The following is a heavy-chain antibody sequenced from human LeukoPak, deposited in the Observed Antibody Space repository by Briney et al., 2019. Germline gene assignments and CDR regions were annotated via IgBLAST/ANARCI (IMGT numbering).Heavy chain of an antibody. D-gene: IGHD3-22*01. Sequence: GGSLRLSCAASGFTVSSNYMSWVRQAPGKGLEWVSVIYSGGSTYYADSVKGRFTISRDNSKNTLYLQMNSLRAEDTAVYYCARDSEGLYYYDSSGYLDYWGQGTLVTVSS. V-gene: IGHV3-66*01. CDR3: ARDSEGLYYYDSSGYLDY. CDR2: IYSGGST. J-gene: IGHJ4*02. CDR1: GFTVSSNY.